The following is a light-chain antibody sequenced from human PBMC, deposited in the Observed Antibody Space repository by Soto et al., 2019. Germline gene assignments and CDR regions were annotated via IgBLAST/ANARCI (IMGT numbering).Light chain of an antibody. J-gene: IGKJ1*01. CDR3: LQHYNYPWT. CDR2: DAS. Sequence: DIQMTQSPSSLSASIGDRVTITCRASQGIRHDLGWYRQRPGTAPKRLIYDASNLQSEVPSRFSGSGSGTEFTLTISSLQPEDFATYSCLQHYNYPWTFGQGTKVNIK. CDR1: QGIRHD. V-gene: IGKV1-17*01.